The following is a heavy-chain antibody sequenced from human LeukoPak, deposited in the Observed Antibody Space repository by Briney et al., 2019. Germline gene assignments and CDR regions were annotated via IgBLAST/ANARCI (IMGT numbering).Heavy chain of an antibody. CDR2: ISYDGSNK. CDR1: GFTFSSYG. J-gene: IGHJ4*02. D-gene: IGHD5-12*01. Sequence: PGGSLRLSCAASGFTFSSYGMHWVRQAPGKGLEWVAVISYDGSNKYYADSVKGRFTISRDNSKNTLYLQMNSLRAEDTAVYYCAKEASGGYEVSLDYWGQGTLVTVSS. CDR3: AKEASGGYEVSLDY. V-gene: IGHV3-30*18.